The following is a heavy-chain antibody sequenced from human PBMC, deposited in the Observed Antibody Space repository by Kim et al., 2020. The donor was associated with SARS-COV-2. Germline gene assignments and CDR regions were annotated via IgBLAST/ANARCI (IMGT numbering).Heavy chain of an antibody. Sequence: SETLSLTCTVSGGSISSYYWSWIRQPPGKGLEWIGYIYYSGSTNYNPSLKSRVTISVDTSKNQFSLKLSSVTAADTAVYYCARLIVVVPAAMLGNWFDPWGQGTLVTVSS. CDR3: ARLIVVVPAAMLGNWFDP. D-gene: IGHD2-2*01. J-gene: IGHJ5*02. V-gene: IGHV4-59*01. CDR2: IYYSGST. CDR1: GGSISSYY.